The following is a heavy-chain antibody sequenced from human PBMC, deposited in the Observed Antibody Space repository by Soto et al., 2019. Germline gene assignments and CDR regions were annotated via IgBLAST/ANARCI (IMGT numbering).Heavy chain of an antibody. CDR3: ARDSAYAFDS. Sequence: EVQLKESGGGLVQPGGSLRLSCVGSGFTFSYFSMNWVRQAPGKGLEWVSYIRNSPSDISYADPVKGRFTISRDNAKNSVYLQLNSLRAEDTAVYYCARDSAYAFDSWGQGTLVSVSS. CDR2: IRNSPSDI. J-gene: IGHJ4*02. D-gene: IGHD3-16*01. V-gene: IGHV3-48*01. CDR1: GFTFSYFS.